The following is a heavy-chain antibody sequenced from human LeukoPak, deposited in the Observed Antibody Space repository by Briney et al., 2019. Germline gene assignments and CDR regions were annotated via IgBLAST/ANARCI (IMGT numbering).Heavy chain of an antibody. Sequence: ASVKVSCKASGYTFTSYDINWVRQATGQGLEWMGWMNPNSGNTGYAQKFQGRVTMTRNTSISTAYMELSSLRSENTAVYYCARFYCTNGVCYNFDYWGQGTLVTVSS. V-gene: IGHV1-8*01. CDR3: ARFYCTNGVCYNFDY. CDR2: MNPNSGNT. CDR1: GYTFTSYD. J-gene: IGHJ4*02. D-gene: IGHD2-8*01.